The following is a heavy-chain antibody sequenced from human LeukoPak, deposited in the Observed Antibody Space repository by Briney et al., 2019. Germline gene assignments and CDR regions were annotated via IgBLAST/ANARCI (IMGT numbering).Heavy chain of an antibody. D-gene: IGHD2-15*01. CDR1: GGTFSRYA. Sequence: ASVKVSCKASGGTFSRYAISWVRQAPGQGLEWMGWINPNSDFTNFAQNFQGRVTMTSDTSISTAYMELSRLRSDDTAVYYCARAISGGSPITASDYWGQGTLVTVSS. CDR3: ARAISGGSPITASDY. CDR2: INPNSDFT. V-gene: IGHV1-2*02. J-gene: IGHJ4*02.